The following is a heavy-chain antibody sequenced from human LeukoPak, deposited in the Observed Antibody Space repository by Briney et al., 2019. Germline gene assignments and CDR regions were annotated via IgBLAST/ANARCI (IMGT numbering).Heavy chain of an antibody. D-gene: IGHD2-2*01. J-gene: IGHJ4*02. V-gene: IGHV4-34*01. CDR1: GGSFSGYY. CDR3: ASSTSQNIVPAFDY. Sequence: SETLSLTCAVYGGSFSGYYWSWIRQPPGKGLEWIGEINHSGSTNYNPSLKSRVTISVDRSKNQFSLKLSSVTAADTAVYYCASSTSQNIVPAFDYWGQGTLVTVSS. CDR2: INHSGST.